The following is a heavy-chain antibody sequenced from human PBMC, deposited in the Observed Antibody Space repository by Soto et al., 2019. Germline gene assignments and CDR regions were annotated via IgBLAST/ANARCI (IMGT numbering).Heavy chain of an antibody. CDR1: GGTFSSYA. D-gene: IGHD3-10*01. V-gene: IGHV1-69*13. J-gene: IGHJ6*02. Sequence: SVKVSCKASGGTFSSYAISWVRQAPGQGLEWMGGIIPIFGTANYAQKFQGRVTITADESTSTAYMELSSLRSEDTAVYYCASITMVRGVPDYYYGMDVWGQGTTVT. CDR2: IIPIFGTA. CDR3: ASITMVRGVPDYYYGMDV.